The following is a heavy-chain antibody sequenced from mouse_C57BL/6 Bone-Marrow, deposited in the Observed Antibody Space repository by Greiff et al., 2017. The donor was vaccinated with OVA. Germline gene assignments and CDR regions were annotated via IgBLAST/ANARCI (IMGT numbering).Heavy chain of an antibody. CDR2: IDPSDSYT. Sequence: QVQLQQPGAELVKPGASVKLPCKASGYTFTSYWMQWVKQRPGQGLEWIGEIDPSDSYTNYNQKFKGKATLTVDTSSSTAYMQLSSLTSEDSAVYYCARRGDYAYYYAMDYWGQGTSVTVSS. CDR1: GYTFTSYW. V-gene: IGHV1-50*01. D-gene: IGHD2-4*01. CDR3: ARRGDYAYYYAMDY. J-gene: IGHJ4*01.